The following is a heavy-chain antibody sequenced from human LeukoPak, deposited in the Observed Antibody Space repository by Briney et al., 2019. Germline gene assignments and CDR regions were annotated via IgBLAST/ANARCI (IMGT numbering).Heavy chain of an antibody. CDR3: ARNLVVTRSSHPPQAVQH. J-gene: IGHJ1*01. CDR2: INPNSGGT. CDR1: GYTFTDYY. Sequence: ASVKVSCKASGYTFTDYYMHWVRQAPGQGLEWMGRINPNSGGTKYAQKSQGRVTMTRDTSIRTAYMELSRLRSDDTAVYYCARNLVVTRSSHPPQAVQHWGQGTLVTVSS. V-gene: IGHV1-2*06. D-gene: IGHD2-21*02.